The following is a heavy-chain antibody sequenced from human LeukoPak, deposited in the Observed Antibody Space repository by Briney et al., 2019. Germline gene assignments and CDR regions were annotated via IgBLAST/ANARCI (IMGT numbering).Heavy chain of an antibody. CDR1: GFTFRRSN. Sequence: GGPLRLSCAASGFTFRRSNMIRARQAPGKGVEWVSFISSSSSTIYYADSVKGRFTISRDNAKNSLYLQMNSLRAEDTAAYYCAREEGFDYWGQGTLVTVSS. J-gene: IGHJ4*02. V-gene: IGHV3-48*01. CDR2: ISSSSSTI. CDR3: AREEGFDY.